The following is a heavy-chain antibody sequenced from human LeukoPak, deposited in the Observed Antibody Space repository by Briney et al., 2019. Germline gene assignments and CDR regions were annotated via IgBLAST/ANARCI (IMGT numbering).Heavy chain of an antibody. Sequence: PGGSLRLPCAASGITFSSYAMSWVRQAPGKGLEWVSGISGSGGSTYYADSVRGRFTISRDNSKNTLYLQMNSLRAEDTAVYYCAKAAYDSPRYYFDYWGQGTLVTVSS. CDR2: ISGSGGST. CDR1: GITFSSYA. CDR3: AKAAYDSPRYYFDY. J-gene: IGHJ4*02. D-gene: IGHD3-22*01. V-gene: IGHV3-23*01.